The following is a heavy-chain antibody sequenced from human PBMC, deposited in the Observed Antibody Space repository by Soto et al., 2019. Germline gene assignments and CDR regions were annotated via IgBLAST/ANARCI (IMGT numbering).Heavy chain of an antibody. D-gene: IGHD3-22*01. Sequence: SETLSLTCTVSGGSISSGDYYWSWIRQPPGKGLEWIGYIYYSGSTYYNPSLKSRVTISVDTSKNQFSLKLSSVTAADTAVYYCARAPIGGVVVTPGWFDPWGQGTLVTVPQ. CDR3: ARAPIGGVVVTPGWFDP. V-gene: IGHV4-30-4*01. J-gene: IGHJ5*02. CDR2: IYYSGST. CDR1: GGSISSGDYY.